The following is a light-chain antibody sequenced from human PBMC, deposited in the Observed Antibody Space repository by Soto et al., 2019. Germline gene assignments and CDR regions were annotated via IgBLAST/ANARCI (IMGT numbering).Light chain of an antibody. CDR1: QSVSIN. Sequence: VMTQSPATLAVSPGGMATLSFRAIQSVSINLAWYQHKPGQAPSLLISGASSRATGIPARFSGSGSGTELTLTISRLQSEAFAVYYCQQYYTWPMTFGQGTRLEIK. J-gene: IGKJ5*01. CDR2: GAS. V-gene: IGKV3-15*01. CDR3: QQYYTWPMT.